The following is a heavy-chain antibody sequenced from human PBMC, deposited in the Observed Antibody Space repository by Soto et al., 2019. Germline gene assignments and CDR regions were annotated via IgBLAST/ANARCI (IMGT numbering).Heavy chain of an antibody. J-gene: IGHJ4*02. CDR2: MNPNSGNT. D-gene: IGHD3-3*01. Sequence: QVQLVQSGAEVKKPGASMKVSCKASGYTFTSYDINWVRQATGQGLQWMGWMNPNSGNTGYAQKFQGRVNGTSNTSTSTAYMELSSLRSEDTAVYYCARGPAWTGYYYYFDYWGQGTLVTVSA. CDR1: GYTFTSYD. V-gene: IGHV1-8*01. CDR3: ARGPAWTGYYYYFDY.